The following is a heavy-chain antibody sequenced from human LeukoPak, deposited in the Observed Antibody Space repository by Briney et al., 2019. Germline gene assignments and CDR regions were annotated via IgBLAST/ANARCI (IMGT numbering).Heavy chain of an antibody. Sequence: PSETLSLTCTVTGGSISSSSYSWTWIRQPPGKGLEWIGSIHYDGITYYKPSLRSRVTISVDTSNQFSLRLSSATAADTATYYCVRHSLNNYGHYYWGQGTLVTVSS. CDR3: VRHSLNNYGHYY. CDR1: GGSISSSSYS. V-gene: IGHV4-39*01. CDR2: IHYDGIT. J-gene: IGHJ4*02. D-gene: IGHD4-17*01.